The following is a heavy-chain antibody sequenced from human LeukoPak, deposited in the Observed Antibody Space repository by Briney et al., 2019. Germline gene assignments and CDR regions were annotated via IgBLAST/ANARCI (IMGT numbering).Heavy chain of an antibody. CDR2: INPSTGST. CDR3: ARVPVVVVAATPEDYYYYMDV. D-gene: IGHD2-15*01. CDR1: GYTFTSYY. Sequence: ASVKVSCKASGYTFTSYYMHWVRQAPGQGLEWMGIINPSTGSTSYSQKFQGRVTMTRDMSTSTVYMELSSLGSEDTAVYYCARVPVVVVAATPEDYYYYMDVWGKGTTVTISS. V-gene: IGHV1-46*01. J-gene: IGHJ6*03.